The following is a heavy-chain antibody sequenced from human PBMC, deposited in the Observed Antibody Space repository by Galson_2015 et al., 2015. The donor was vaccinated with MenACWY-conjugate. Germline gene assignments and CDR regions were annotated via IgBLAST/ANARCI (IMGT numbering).Heavy chain of an antibody. V-gene: IGHV3-72*01. J-gene: IGHJ4*02. Sequence: SLRLSCAASGFTFSGHYLDWVRQAPGKGLEWIGRSRDNTNSYTTEYTASVKGRFTISRDHSKNSLYLHMNSLKTEDTAVSYCVRTLTPVTTVASHWGQGTLVTVSS. CDR3: VRTLTPVTTVASH. CDR1: GFTFSGHY. D-gene: IGHD4-17*01. CDR2: SRDNTNSYTT.